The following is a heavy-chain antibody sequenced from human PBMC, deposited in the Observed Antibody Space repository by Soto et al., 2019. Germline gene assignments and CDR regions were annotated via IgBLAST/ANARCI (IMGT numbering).Heavy chain of an antibody. V-gene: IGHV1-3*01. Sequence: QVQLVQSGAEVKKPGASVKVSCKASGYTFTSYAMHWVRQAPGQRLEWMGWINAGNGNTKYSQKFQGRVTITRDTSASTAYMELSSLRPEDTAVYYCARGDYYGSGSYYNLGWFDPWGQGTLVTVSS. CDR2: INAGNGNT. D-gene: IGHD3-10*01. CDR3: ARGDYYGSGSYYNLGWFDP. CDR1: GYTFTSYA. J-gene: IGHJ5*02.